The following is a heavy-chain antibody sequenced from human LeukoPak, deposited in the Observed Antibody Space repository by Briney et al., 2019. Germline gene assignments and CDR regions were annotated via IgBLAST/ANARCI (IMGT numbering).Heavy chain of an antibody. CDR3: ARSVVVPAAKSYYYYGMDV. Sequence: SSVTLSLTCTVSGGSISSGGYYWSWIRQHPGKGLEWIGYIYYSGSTYYNPSLKSRVTISVDTSKNQFSLKLSSVTAADTAVYYCARSVVVPAAKSYYYYGMDVWGQGTTVTVSS. D-gene: IGHD2-2*01. V-gene: IGHV4-31*03. CDR2: IYYSGST. CDR1: GGSISSGGYY. J-gene: IGHJ6*02.